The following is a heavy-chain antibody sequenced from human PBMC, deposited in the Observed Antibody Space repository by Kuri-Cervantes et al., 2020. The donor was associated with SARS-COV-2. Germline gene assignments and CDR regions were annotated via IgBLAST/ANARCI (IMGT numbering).Heavy chain of an antibody. D-gene: IGHD3-3*01. J-gene: IGHJ3*02. CDR2: RG. V-gene: IGHV3-53*05. CDR1: GFTANTNY. Sequence: GESLKISCAASGFTANTNYMIWVRQAPGKGLEWVSLRGRHADSVKGRFAISRDNPKNTLFPQMNRLRPEDTAVYYCAREGGGDPLVLGFGVVIHDAFDIWGQGTMVTVSS. CDR3: AREGGGDPLVLGFGVVIHDAFDI.